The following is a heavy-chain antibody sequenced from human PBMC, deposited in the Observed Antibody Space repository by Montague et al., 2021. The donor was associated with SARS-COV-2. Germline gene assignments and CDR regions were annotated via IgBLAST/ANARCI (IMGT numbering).Heavy chain of an antibody. CDR1: GGSISRNY. D-gene: IGHD2-2*01. J-gene: IGHJ6*02. V-gene: IGHV4-59*12. Sequence: SETLSLTCTVSGGSISRNYWSWIWQPPGRGLQWIWYISYNGSTNYNSSLKSRVTISVDTSKNHFTLRLSSVTAADTAAYYCANFRPTQLLFVTLYYGMDVWGQGTTVTVSS. CDR3: ANFRPTQLLFVTLYYGMDV. CDR2: ISYNGST.